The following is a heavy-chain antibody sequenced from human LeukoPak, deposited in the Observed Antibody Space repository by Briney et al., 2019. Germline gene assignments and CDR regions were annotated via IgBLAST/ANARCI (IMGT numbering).Heavy chain of an antibody. Sequence: PSETLSLTCAVYGGSFSGHYWSWIRQPPGKGLEWIGEINHSGSTNYNPSLKSRVTISVDTSKNQFSLKLSSVTAADTAVYYCARVRGIAVAGSRDYFDYWGQGTLVTVSS. J-gene: IGHJ4*02. D-gene: IGHD6-19*01. CDR1: GGSFSGHY. V-gene: IGHV4-34*01. CDR3: ARVRGIAVAGSRDYFDY. CDR2: INHSGST.